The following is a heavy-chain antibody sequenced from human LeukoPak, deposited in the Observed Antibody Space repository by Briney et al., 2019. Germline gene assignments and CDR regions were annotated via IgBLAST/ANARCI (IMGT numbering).Heavy chain of an antibody. Sequence: GSVKVSCKVSGYTLTELSMHWVRQAPGKGLEWMGGFDSEDGDKIYAHTFQGRLTMTEDTSTDTAYMELSSLRAEDTAVYYCATVIIAEHIVVVTASPPAEYFQHWGQGTLVTVSS. J-gene: IGHJ1*01. CDR3: ATVIIAEHIVVVTASPPAEYFQH. CDR2: FDSEDGDK. D-gene: IGHD2-21*02. V-gene: IGHV1-24*01. CDR1: GYTLTELS.